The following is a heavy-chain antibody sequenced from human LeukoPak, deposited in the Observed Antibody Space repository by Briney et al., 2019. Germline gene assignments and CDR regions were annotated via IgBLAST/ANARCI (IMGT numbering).Heavy chain of an antibody. D-gene: IGHD4-17*01. CDR2: ISSSSSYI. CDR1: GFTFSSYS. Sequence: GGSLRLSCAASGFTFSSYSMNWVHQAPGKGLEWVSSISSSSSYIYYADSVKGRFTISRDNAKNSLYLQMNSLRAEDTAVYYCASLIHDYGDNWFDPWGQGTLVTVSS. CDR3: ASLIHDYGDNWFDP. J-gene: IGHJ5*02. V-gene: IGHV3-21*01.